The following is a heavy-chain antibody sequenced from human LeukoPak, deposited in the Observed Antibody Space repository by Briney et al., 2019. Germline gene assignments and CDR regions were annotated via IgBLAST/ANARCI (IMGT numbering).Heavy chain of an antibody. Sequence: PGGSLRLSCAASGFTSDDYVMHWVRQAPGKGLEWVSFISGDGGATYYADSAKGRFTISRDNGRKSLYLQMDSLRTEDTALYYCAKGGYTYGGRLFDYWGQGTLVTVSS. D-gene: IGHD5-18*01. V-gene: IGHV3-43*02. CDR3: AKGGYTYGGRLFDY. J-gene: IGHJ4*02. CDR2: ISGDGGAT. CDR1: GFTSDDYV.